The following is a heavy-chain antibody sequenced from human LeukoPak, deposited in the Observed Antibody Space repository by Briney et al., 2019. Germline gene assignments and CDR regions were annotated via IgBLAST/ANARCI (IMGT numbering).Heavy chain of an antibody. CDR1: GSTFSSYG. V-gene: IGHV3-30*02. D-gene: IGHD4-17*01. CDR3: AKDYGDYGGAAYYYYYMDV. Sequence: PGGSLRLSCAASGSTFSSYGMHWVRQAPGKGLEWVAFIRYDGSNKYYADSVKGRFTISRDNSKNTLYLQMNSPRAEDTAVYYCAKDYGDYGGAAYYYYYMDVWGKGTTVTISS. CDR2: IRYDGSNK. J-gene: IGHJ6*03.